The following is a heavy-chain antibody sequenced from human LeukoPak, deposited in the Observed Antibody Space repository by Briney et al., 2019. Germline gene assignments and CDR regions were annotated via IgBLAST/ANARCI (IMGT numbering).Heavy chain of an antibody. D-gene: IGHD3-3*01. CDR2: IHHSGRT. V-gene: IGHV4-39*07. CDR1: GGSISSSSYY. J-gene: IGHJ5*02. Sequence: SETLSLTCTVSGGSISSSSYYWGWIRQPPGKGLEWIGSIHHSGRTYYNPSLKSRVTISVDTSKNQFSLKLSSVIAADTAVYYCARDHLANLASRLFDPWGQGTLVTVSS. CDR3: ARDHLANLASRLFDP.